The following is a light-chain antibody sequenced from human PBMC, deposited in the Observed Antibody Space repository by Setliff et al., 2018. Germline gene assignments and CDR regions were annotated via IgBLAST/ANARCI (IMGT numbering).Light chain of an antibody. J-gene: IGLJ1*01. CDR1: SSAFDVYNR. CDR2: GVT. V-gene: IGLV2-18*02. CDR3: SSYISPSTYV. Sequence: QSALTQPPSVSGSPGQSVTISCTGTSSAFDVYNRVSWYQQPPGTAPKLIIYGVTSRPSGVPDRFSGSKSGNTASLTISALQAEDEADYYCSSYISPSTYVFGTGTKV.